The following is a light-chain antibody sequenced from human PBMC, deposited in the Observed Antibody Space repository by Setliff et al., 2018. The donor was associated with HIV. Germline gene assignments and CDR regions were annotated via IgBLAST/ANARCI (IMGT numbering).Light chain of an antibody. J-gene: IGLJ1*01. Sequence: QSALTQPPSASGTPGQRVTISCSGSSSNIGSNTVNWYRQLPGTAPKLLMYSSNERPSGVPDRFSGSKSGTSASLAISGLQSEDEADYYCAAWDDRLTGYVFGAGTKVTVL. V-gene: IGLV1-44*01. CDR2: SSN. CDR3: AAWDDRLTGYV. CDR1: SSNIGSNT.